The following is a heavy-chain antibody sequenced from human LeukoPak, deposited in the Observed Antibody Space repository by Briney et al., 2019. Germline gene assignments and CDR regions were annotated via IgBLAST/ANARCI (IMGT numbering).Heavy chain of an antibody. CDR1: GFTFSGYG. CDR2: IRYDGSNK. V-gene: IGHV3-30*02. CDR3: EKIGGFWSGSGAFDI. D-gene: IGHD3-3*01. J-gene: IGHJ3*02. Sequence: PGGSLRLSCAASGFTFSGYGMHWVRQAPGKGLEWVSFIRYDGSNKYYADSVKGRFTISRDNSKNTLYLQMNSLRAEDTAVYYYEKIGGFWSGSGAFDIWGQGTMVTVSS.